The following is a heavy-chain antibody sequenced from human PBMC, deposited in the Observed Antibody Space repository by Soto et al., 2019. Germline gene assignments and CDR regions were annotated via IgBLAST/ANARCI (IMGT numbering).Heavy chain of an antibody. CDR1: GGSISSYY. J-gene: IGHJ6*02. CDR2: IYYSGST. V-gene: IGHV4-59*01. D-gene: IGHD6-6*01. CDR3: ARGVGVRSSSSLYYYYGMDV. Sequence: ETLSLTCTVCGGSISSYYWSWIRQPPGKGLEWIGYIYYSGSTNYNPSLKSRVTISVDTSKNQFSLKLSSVTAADTAVYYCARGVGVRSSSSLYYYYGMDVWGQGTTVTVSS.